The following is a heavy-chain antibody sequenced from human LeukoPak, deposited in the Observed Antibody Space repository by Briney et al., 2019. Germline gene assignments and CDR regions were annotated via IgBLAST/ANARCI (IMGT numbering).Heavy chain of an antibody. CDR1: GFTFNNYS. CDR3: APEERGTGDAFDL. V-gene: IGHV3-33*08. CDR2: IWHDGSDR. D-gene: IGHD3-16*01. J-gene: IGHJ3*01. Sequence: GGSLRLSCATSGFTFNNYSMHWVRQAPGKGLEWVAIIWHDGSDRYYTNSVRGRFTISRDDSKNPLYLQMNSLRVEGRAVYFCAPEERGTGDAFDLWGRGTMATVSP.